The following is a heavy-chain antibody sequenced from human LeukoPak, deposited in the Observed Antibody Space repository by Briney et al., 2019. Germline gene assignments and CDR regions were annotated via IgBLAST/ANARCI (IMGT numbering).Heavy chain of an antibody. CDR3: AKGGDITMVRGVIKGPMLGYFDY. CDR2: ISGSGGST. Sequence: GGSLRLSCAASGFTFSSYAMSWVRQAPGKGLEWVSAISGSGGSTYYADSVKGRFTISRDNSKNTLYLQMNSLRAEDTAVYYCAKGGDITMVRGVIKGPMLGYFDYWGQGTLVTVSS. D-gene: IGHD3-10*01. V-gene: IGHV3-23*01. J-gene: IGHJ4*02. CDR1: GFTFSSYA.